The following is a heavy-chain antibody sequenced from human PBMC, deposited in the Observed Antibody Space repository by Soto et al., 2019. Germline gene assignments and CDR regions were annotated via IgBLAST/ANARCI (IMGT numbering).Heavy chain of an antibody. Sequence: QMQLQESGPGLVKPSETLSLTCAVSSASIITEQRWTWVRQPPGKGLEWIGEIHHSGSTNNNPSLRSRVTMSVDKSKNQFSVNLNSVTAADTALYYCARSFGWYAIDHWGQGTLVIVSS. V-gene: IGHV4-4*02. CDR3: ARSFGWYAIDH. D-gene: IGHD6-19*01. CDR1: SASIITEQR. CDR2: IHHSGST. J-gene: IGHJ4*02.